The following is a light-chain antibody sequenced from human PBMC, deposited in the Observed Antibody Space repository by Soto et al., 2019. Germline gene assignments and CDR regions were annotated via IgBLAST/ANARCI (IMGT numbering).Light chain of an antibody. J-gene: IGKJ3*01. Sequence: EIVMTQSPATLSVSLGERATLSCRASQSVSNNLAWYQQKPGQSPRLLIYGASTRATATPARFSGSGSGTEFTLAISSLQSEDFLIYYCPQRSNLFTFGPGTKVDIK. CDR2: GAS. CDR1: QSVSNN. V-gene: IGKV3-15*01. CDR3: PQRSNLFT.